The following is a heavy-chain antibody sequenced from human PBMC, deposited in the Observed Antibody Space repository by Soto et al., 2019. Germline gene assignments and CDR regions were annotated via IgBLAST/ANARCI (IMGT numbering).Heavy chain of an antibody. D-gene: IGHD3-16*01. J-gene: IGHJ6*03. CDR2: ISSGGGTI. CDR3: ARGGGEFYYHMDV. V-gene: IGHV3-11*01. Sequence: QEQLVESGGGLVKPGGSLRLSCGASGFIFSDYYMSWIRRAPGKGLEWISHISSGGGTINYADSVRGRFTISRDNAKNSLSLELTSLRADATAVYYWARGGGEFYYHMDVWGKGTPVTVSS. CDR1: GFIFSDYY.